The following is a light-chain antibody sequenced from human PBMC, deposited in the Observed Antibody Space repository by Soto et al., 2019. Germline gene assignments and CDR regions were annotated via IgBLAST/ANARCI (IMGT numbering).Light chain of an antibody. CDR2: IAS. CDR3: QQYGSSPPGRT. Sequence: DIQMPQSPSTLSASVGDRVTITCRASQTISFSLAWYQQKPGRAPKLLMYIASTLQTGVPSRFSGSGSGTEFTLTISRLEPEDFAVYYCQQYGSSPPGRTFGQGTKVDIK. V-gene: IGKV1-5*01. CDR1: QTISFS. J-gene: IGKJ1*01.